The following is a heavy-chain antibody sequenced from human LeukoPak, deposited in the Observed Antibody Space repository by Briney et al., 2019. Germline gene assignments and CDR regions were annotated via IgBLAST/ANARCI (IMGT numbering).Heavy chain of an antibody. D-gene: IGHD1-26*01. J-gene: IGHJ4*02. CDR3: ARGSGSQSLGFDS. CDR1: GFTFDDYG. V-gene: IGHV3-20*04. CDR2: INWNGGST. Sequence: GGSLRLSCAASGFTFDDYGMSWVRQAPGKGLEWVSGINWNGGSTGYADSVKGRFTISRDNAKNSLYLQMNSLRAEDTAMYFCARGSGSQSLGFDSWGQGTLVTVSS.